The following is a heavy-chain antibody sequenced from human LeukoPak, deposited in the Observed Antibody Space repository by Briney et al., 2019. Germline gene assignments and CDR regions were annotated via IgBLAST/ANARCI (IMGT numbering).Heavy chain of an antibody. D-gene: IGHD6-19*01. CDR2: ISHDGTNK. CDR3: ARGVAVAGTNYWFDP. CDR1: GFSFSIHG. V-gene: IGHV3-30*12. Sequence: GGSLRLSCAASGFSFSIHGMYWVRQAPGKGLEWVALISHDGTNKYYADSVKGRFTISRDNAKNSLYLQMNSLRAEDTAVYYCARGVAVAGTNYWFDPWGQGTLVTVSS. J-gene: IGHJ5*02.